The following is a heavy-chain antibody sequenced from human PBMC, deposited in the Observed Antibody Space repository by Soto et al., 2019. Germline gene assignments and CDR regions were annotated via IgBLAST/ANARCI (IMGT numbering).Heavy chain of an antibody. CDR1: GYILTYYL. D-gene: IGHD3-16*02. CDR2: IDPSDSYT. Sequence: GESLNISWTGSGYILTYYLISWVRQTPGKGMEWMGRIDPSDSYTNYSPSFQGDVTISADKFISTAYLQWSSLKASDNAMYYCARHPPYDFVWGSYRLCPYYYYGMDVWGQGTTVTVSS. V-gene: IGHV5-10-1*01. J-gene: IGHJ6*02. CDR3: ARHPPYDFVWGSYRLCPYYYYGMDV.